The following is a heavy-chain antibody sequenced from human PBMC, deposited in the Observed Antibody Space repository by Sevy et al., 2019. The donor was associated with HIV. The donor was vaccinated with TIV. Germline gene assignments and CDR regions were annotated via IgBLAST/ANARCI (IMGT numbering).Heavy chain of an antibody. CDR2: IYNNIGST. J-gene: IGHJ4*02. Sequence: SETLSLTCSVSDDSINSYYWSWIRHPPGKGLEWIGYIYNNIGSTSYNPSLTSRVTISVDTSKNHFSLKLTSLTAADTAIYYCARGAVVIGTAATPVLDFWGLGSLVTVSS. D-gene: IGHD2-2*01. CDR1: DDSINSYY. V-gene: IGHV4-59*08. CDR3: ARGAVVIGTAATPVLDF.